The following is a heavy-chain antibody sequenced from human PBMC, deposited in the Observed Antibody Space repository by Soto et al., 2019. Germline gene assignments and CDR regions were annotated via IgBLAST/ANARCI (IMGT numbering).Heavy chain of an antibody. V-gene: IGHV5-10-1*01. Sequence: PGESLKISCKGSGYSFTSYWISWVRQMPGKGLEWMGRIDPSDSYTNYSPSFHGHVTISADKSISTAYLQWSSLKASDTAMYYCARHVWVVAADYHRQFDYWGQGTLVTVSS. CDR1: GYSFTSYW. CDR2: IDPSDSYT. J-gene: IGHJ4*02. CDR3: ARHVWVVAADYHRQFDY. D-gene: IGHD2-15*01.